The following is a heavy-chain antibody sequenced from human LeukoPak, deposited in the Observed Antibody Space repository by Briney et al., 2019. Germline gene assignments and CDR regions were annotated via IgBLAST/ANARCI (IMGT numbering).Heavy chain of an antibody. V-gene: IGHV4-30-2*01. Sequence: PSQTLSLTCAVSGGSISSGGYSWSWIRQPPGKGLEWIGYIYHSGSTYYNPSLKSRVTISVDRSKNQFSLKLSSVTAADTAMYYCARGVGYCSSTSCPPFDYWGQGTLVTVSS. D-gene: IGHD2-2*01. CDR3: ARGVGYCSSTSCPPFDY. CDR2: IYHSGST. J-gene: IGHJ4*02. CDR1: GGSISSGGYS.